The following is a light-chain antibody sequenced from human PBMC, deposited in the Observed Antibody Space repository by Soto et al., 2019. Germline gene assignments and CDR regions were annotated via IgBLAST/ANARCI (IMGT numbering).Light chain of an antibody. CDR3: QQYNNWPQT. Sequence: ETMMTQSPDTLSVSLCERATLSSRASQSLRSSLAWYQQKPGQAPRLLIYDASTRATGIPARFSGSGSGTDFTLTISGLQSEDFAVYYCQQYNNWPQTFGQGTKVDIK. CDR2: DAS. CDR1: QSLRSS. J-gene: IGKJ1*01. V-gene: IGKV3-15*01.